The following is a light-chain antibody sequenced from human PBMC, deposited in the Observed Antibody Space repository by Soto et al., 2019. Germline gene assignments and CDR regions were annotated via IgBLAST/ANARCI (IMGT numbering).Light chain of an antibody. J-gene: IGKJ4*01. CDR3: EQYNNWPHA. Sequence: EIVLTQSPATLSVSPGERATISCRASQSVSSNLAWYQQKHGQAPRILIYGASTRATAIPARFSGSGSGTEFTLTISRLQSEDFSVYYCEQYNNWPHAFGGGTKVDIK. CDR2: GAS. CDR1: QSVSSN. V-gene: IGKV3-15*01.